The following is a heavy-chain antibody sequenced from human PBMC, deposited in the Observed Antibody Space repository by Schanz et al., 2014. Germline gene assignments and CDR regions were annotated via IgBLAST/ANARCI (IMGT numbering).Heavy chain of an antibody. V-gene: IGHV1-18*04. J-gene: IGHJ4*02. CDR2: ISAYNGNT. Sequence: QVQLVQSGAEVKKPGASVKVSCKASGYTFTSDSMHWVRQAPGQGLEWMGWISAYNGNTNYAQKLQGRVTITADRSTSTAYMELSSLRSEDTAVYYCARGRTFDYWGQGTLVTVSS. CDR3: ARGRTFDY. CDR1: GYTFTSDS.